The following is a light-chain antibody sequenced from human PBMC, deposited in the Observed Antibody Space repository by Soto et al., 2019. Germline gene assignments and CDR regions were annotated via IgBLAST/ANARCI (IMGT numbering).Light chain of an antibody. Sequence: DIQMTQSPSPVSASVGDRVTITCRASQAFGPWLAWYQQKPGKAPNLLIYGTSTLQDGVPSRFSGGGSGTEFTLTISSLQPEDFGTYYCQQATISQFIFGGGTKVEV. CDR1: QAFGPW. CDR2: GTS. J-gene: IGKJ4*01. CDR3: QQATISQFI. V-gene: IGKV1-12*01.